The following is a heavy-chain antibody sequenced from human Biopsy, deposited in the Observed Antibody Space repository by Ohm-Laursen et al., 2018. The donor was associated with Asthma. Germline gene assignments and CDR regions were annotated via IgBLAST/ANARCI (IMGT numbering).Heavy chain of an antibody. Sequence: SSVNVSCQASGGNFSSYPISWLRQAPGQGLEWMGGIIPIFRTANYAQKFQVRVTLTADESTSTAYMELSSLRSEDSAVYYCARDPHNSYLAPLRTKFNYYYYGMDVWGQGTTVTVSS. CDR3: ARDPHNSYLAPLRTKFNYYYYGMDV. CDR2: IIPIFRTA. D-gene: IGHD1-7*01. J-gene: IGHJ6*02. CDR1: GGNFSSYP. V-gene: IGHV1-69*01.